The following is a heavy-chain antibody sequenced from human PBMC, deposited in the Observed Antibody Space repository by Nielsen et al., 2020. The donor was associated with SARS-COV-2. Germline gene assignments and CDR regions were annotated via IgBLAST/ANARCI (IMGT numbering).Heavy chain of an antibody. CDR2: INHSGST. CDR1: GGSFSGYY. Sequence: SETLSLTCAVYGGSFSGYYWSWIRQPPGKGLEWIGEINHSGSTNYNPSLKSRVTISVDTSKNQFSLKLSSVTAADTAVYYCARVARESASVAGTLGYYYYYYMDVWGKGTTVTVSS. D-gene: IGHD6-19*01. CDR3: ARVARESASVAGTLGYYYYYYMDV. J-gene: IGHJ6*03. V-gene: IGHV4-34*01.